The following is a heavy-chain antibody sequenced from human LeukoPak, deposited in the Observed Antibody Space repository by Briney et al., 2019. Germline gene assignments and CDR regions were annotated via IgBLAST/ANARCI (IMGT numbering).Heavy chain of an antibody. CDR1: EFTFSSYA. Sequence: PGRSLRLSCAASEFTFSSYAMSWVRQAPGKGLEWVSSISGSGSSAYYADSVKGRFTISRDNSKNTVYVQMNSLGAEDTAVYYCARGPNPVVTAIDYWGQGTLVTVSS. D-gene: IGHD2-21*02. J-gene: IGHJ4*02. V-gene: IGHV3-23*01. CDR3: ARGPNPVVTAIDY. CDR2: ISGSGSSA.